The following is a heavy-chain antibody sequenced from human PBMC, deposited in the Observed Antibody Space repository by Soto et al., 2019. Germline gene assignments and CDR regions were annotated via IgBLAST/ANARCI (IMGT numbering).Heavy chain of an antibody. V-gene: IGHV4-34*01. J-gene: IGHJ3*02. D-gene: IGHD3-16*02. CDR1: GGSFSGYY. Sequence: SETLSLTCAVYGGSFSGYYWSWIRQPPGKGLEWIGEINHSGSTNYNPSLKSRVTISVDTSKNQFSLKLSSVTAADTAVYYCASPAGHFSWGSYRPTRHAFDIWGQGTMVTVSS. CDR2: INHSGST. CDR3: ASPAGHFSWGSYRPTRHAFDI.